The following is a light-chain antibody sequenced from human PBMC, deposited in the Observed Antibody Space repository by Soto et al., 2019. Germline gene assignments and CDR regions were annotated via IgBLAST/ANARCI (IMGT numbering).Light chain of an antibody. CDR2: SNN. CDR1: SSNIGSNT. J-gene: IGLJ2*01. V-gene: IGLV1-44*01. Sequence: QSVLTQPPSASGTPGQRVTISCSGSSSNIGSNTVNWYQQHPGTAPKHLIYSNNQRPSGVPDQFSGSKSGTSASLAISGLQSEDEADYYCAAWDDSLMEGVFGGGTKLTVL. CDR3: AAWDDSLMEGV.